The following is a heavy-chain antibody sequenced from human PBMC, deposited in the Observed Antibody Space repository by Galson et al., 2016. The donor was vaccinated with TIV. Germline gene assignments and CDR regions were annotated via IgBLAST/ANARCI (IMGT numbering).Heavy chain of an antibody. CDR1: GYNFAMHA. CDR2: TRTYNGDT. CDR3: ARAKAGYSSSWYSDY. D-gene: IGHD6-13*01. Sequence: SVKVSCKASGYNFAMHAISWVRQAPGEGLEWMAWTRTYNGDTRHAEKFQGRVTITADESTGTAYMELNSLRSEDSAVYYCARAKAGYSSSWYSDYWGQGTLVTVSS. V-gene: IGHV1-18*01. J-gene: IGHJ4*02.